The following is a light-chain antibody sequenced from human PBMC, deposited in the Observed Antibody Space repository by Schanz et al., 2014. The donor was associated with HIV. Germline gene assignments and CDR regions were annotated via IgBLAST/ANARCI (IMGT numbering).Light chain of an antibody. Sequence: QSVLTQPASVSGSPGQSITISCTGTSSDVGGYNYVSWYQQHPGKAPKLMIYDVTSRPSGVSARFSASKTGETASLTISGLQAEDEADYYCSSYTSSSTVVFGGGTKLTVL. CDR2: DVT. CDR3: SSYTSSSTVV. CDR1: SSDVGGYNY. V-gene: IGLV2-14*01. J-gene: IGLJ2*01.